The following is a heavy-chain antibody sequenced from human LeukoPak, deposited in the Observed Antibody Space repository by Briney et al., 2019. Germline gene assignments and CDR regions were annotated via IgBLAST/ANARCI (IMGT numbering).Heavy chain of an antibody. Sequence: GGSLRLSCAASGFTFSSYSMNWVRQAPGKGLEWVSYISSSSTIYYADSVKGRFTISRDNAKNSLYLQMNSLRAEDTAVYYCARAVGDYGAFDIWGQGTMVTVSS. CDR2: ISSSSTI. J-gene: IGHJ3*02. CDR3: ARAVGDYGAFDI. D-gene: IGHD4-17*01. V-gene: IGHV3-48*01. CDR1: GFTFSSYS.